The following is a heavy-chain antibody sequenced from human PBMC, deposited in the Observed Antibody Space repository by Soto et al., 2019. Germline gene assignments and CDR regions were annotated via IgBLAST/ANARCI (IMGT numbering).Heavy chain of an antibody. V-gene: IGHV3-48*03. Sequence: PGWFLRLSCAASGFSFSSFEMNWVRQTPERGLEWLSYIGGSGTTIYYADSVKGRFTISRDNAKNLLFLQMDSLRVEDTAVYYCARDRDSGGWYAAFGYWGQGTRVTVSS. CDR2: IGGSGTTI. J-gene: IGHJ4*02. CDR1: GFSFSSFE. D-gene: IGHD6-19*01. CDR3: ARDRDSGGWYAAFGY.